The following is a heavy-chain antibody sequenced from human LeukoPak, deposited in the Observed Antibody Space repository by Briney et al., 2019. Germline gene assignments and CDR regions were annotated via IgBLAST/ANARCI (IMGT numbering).Heavy chain of an antibody. Sequence: GASVKVSCKASGGTFSSYAISWVRQAPGQGLEWMGGIIPIFGTANYAQKFQGRVTITADESTNTAYMELSSLRSEDTAVYYCARCYDLWSGYYRWFDPWGQGTLVTVSS. J-gene: IGHJ5*02. V-gene: IGHV1-69*13. CDR1: GGTFSSYA. CDR2: IIPIFGTA. D-gene: IGHD3-3*01. CDR3: ARCYDLWSGYYRWFDP.